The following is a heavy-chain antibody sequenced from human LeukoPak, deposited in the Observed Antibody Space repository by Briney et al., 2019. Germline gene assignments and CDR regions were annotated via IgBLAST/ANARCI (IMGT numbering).Heavy chain of an antibody. CDR2: ISSSSSYI. J-gene: IGHJ4*02. V-gene: IGHV3-21*01. Sequence: GGSLRLSCAASGFTFSSYRMNWVRQAPGKGREWVSSISSSSSYIYYADSVKGRFTISRDNAKNSLYLQRNSLRAEDTAVYYCARDTTYYDGSGSDYWGQGTLVTVSS. CDR1: GFTFSSYR. CDR3: ARDTTYYDGSGSDY. D-gene: IGHD3-10*01.